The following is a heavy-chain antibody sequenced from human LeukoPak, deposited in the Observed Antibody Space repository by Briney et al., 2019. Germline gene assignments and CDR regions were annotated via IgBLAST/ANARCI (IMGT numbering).Heavy chain of an antibody. V-gene: IGHV4-59*08. Sequence: SETLSLTCTVSGGSISSYYWSWIRQPPGKGLEGIGYIYYSGSTNYNPSLKSRVTISVDTSKNQFSLKLSSVTAADTAVYYCARHHSSGWYDYWGQGTLVTVSS. CDR2: IYYSGST. CDR1: GGSISSYY. J-gene: IGHJ4*02. D-gene: IGHD6-19*01. CDR3: ARHHSSGWYDY.